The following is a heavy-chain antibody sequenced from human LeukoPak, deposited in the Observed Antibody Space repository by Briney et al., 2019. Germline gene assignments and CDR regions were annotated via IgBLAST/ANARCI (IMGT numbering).Heavy chain of an antibody. CDR3: ARNRAAVFDY. CDR2: INSDGSST. D-gene: IGHD6-13*01. V-gene: IGHV3-74*01. J-gene: IGHJ4*02. CDR1: GFTFSSYW. Sequence: GGSLRLSCAASGFTFSSYWMHWVRQAPGKGLAWVSRINSDGSSTSYADSVKGRFTISRDNAKNTLYLQMNSLRAEDTAVYYCARNRAAVFDYWGQGTLVTVSS.